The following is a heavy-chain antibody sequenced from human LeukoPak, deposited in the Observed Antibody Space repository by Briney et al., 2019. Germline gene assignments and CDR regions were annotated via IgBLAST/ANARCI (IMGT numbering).Heavy chain of an antibody. CDR3: ARERRGGALDY. CDR1: GGSISSYY. V-gene: IGHV4-59*01. CDR2: IYYSGST. J-gene: IGHJ4*02. Sequence: PSETLSLTCTVSGGSISSYYRSWIRQPPGKGLEWIGYIYYSGSTNYNPSLKSRVTISVHTSKNQFSLKLSSVTAADTAVYYCARERRGGALDYWGQGTLVTVSS. D-gene: IGHD3-16*01.